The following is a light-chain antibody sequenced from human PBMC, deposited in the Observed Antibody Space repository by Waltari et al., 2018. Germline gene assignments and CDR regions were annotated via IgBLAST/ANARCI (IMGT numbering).Light chain of an antibody. CDR2: DKN. J-gene: IGLJ2*01. V-gene: IGLV3-19*01. CDR3: HARDASGVAGS. CDR1: SLRSHY. Sequence: SSELTQDPAVSVAMGQKVRITFKGTSLRSHYATLSQQRPGQAPILVIYDKNNRPSGVPDRFSGSSSHNTGSLTITGAQAEDEASYYCHARDASGVAGSFGGGTKLTVL.